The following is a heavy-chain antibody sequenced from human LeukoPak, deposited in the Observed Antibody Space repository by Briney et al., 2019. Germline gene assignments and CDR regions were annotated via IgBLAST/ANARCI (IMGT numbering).Heavy chain of an antibody. V-gene: IGHV5-51*01. CDR2: IYPGDSDT. J-gene: IGHJ4*02. Sequence: GESLKISCKGSGYRFTSYWNGWVRPMPGKGLEWMGIIYPGDSDTRYSPSFQGQVTISADKSISTAYLQWSSLKASDTAMYYCARLGPYDSSGYLDYWGQGTLVTVSS. CDR1: GYRFTSYW. CDR3: ARLGPYDSSGYLDY. D-gene: IGHD3-22*01.